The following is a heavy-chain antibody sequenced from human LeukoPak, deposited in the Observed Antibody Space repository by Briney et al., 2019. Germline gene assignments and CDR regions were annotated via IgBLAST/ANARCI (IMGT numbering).Heavy chain of an antibody. Sequence: PGGSLRLSCAASGFTFSSYAMSWVRQAPGKGLEWVSGISGSGGSTYYADSVKGRFTISRDSSKNTLYLQMTSLRAEDTAVFYCAKDYVSGSYFLDYFDYWGQGTLVTVSS. CDR1: GFTFSSYA. V-gene: IGHV3-23*01. CDR2: ISGSGGST. J-gene: IGHJ4*02. D-gene: IGHD3-10*01. CDR3: AKDYVSGSYFLDYFDY.